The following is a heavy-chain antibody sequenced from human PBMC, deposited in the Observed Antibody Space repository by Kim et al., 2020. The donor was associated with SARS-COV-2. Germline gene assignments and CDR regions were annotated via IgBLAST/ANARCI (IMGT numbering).Heavy chain of an antibody. Sequence: SVKVSCKASGGTFSSYAISWVRQAPGQGLEWMGGIIPIFGTANYAQKFQGRVTITADESTSTAYMELSSLRSEDTAVYYCARSIAVAGREGGYWGQGTLVTVSS. CDR1: GGTFSSYA. J-gene: IGHJ4*02. CDR2: IIPIFGTA. V-gene: IGHV1-69*13. D-gene: IGHD6-19*01. CDR3: ARSIAVAGREGGY.